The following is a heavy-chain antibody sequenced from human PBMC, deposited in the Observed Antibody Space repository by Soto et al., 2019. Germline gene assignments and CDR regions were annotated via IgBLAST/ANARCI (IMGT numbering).Heavy chain of an antibody. CDR1: GFTFSNYA. Sequence: GGSLRLSCAASGFTFSNYAMSWVRQAPGKGLEWVSAIGGSGDWTYYADSVKGRFTISRDNAKNSLYLQMNSLRDEDTAVYYCARDGSDSSGWCNWFDPWGQGTLVTVSS. J-gene: IGHJ5*02. CDR2: IGGSGDWT. CDR3: ARDGSDSSGWCNWFDP. V-gene: IGHV3-23*01. D-gene: IGHD6-19*01.